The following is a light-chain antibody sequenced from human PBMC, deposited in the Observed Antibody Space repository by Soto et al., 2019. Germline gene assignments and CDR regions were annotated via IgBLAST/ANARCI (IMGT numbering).Light chain of an antibody. V-gene: IGLV2-23*02. CDR2: EVT. Sequence: SVLTQPASVSGSPGQSITISCTGTSSDVGSYNLVSWYQQHPGKAPKLMIYEVTKRPSGVSNRFSGSKSGNTASLTISGLQAEDEADYYCCSYAGRGVVFGGGTK. CDR3: CSYAGRGVV. CDR1: SSDVGSYNL. J-gene: IGLJ2*01.